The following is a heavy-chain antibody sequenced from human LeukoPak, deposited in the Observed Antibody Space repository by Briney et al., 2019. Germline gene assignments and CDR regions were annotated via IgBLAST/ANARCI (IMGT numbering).Heavy chain of an antibody. D-gene: IGHD6-13*01. J-gene: IGHJ4*02. V-gene: IGHV3-30*04. CDR1: SXXYA. CDR2: ISYDGSTK. CDR3: ARDPSSSRWFDY. Sequence: SXXYAMXXVRQAXXXXLEXVAFISYDGSTKYYRDSVKGRFTVSRDNSKNTLYLQMNSLRTEDTAVYFCARDPSSSRWFDYWGQGSLVTVSS.